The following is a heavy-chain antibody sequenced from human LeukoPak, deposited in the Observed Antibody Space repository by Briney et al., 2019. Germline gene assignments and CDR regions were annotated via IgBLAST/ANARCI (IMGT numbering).Heavy chain of an antibody. V-gene: IGHV6-1*01. CDR3: ARDVIAAAGTHLRYKHYYYYYGMDV. J-gene: IGHJ6*02. D-gene: IGHD6-13*01. CDR2: TYYRSKWYN. CDR1: GDSVSSNSAA. Sequence: SQTLSLTCAISGDSVSSNSAAWNWIRQSPSRGLEWLGRTYYRSKWYNDFAVSVKSRITINPDTSKNQFSLQLNSVTPEDTAVYYCARDVIAAAGTHLRYKHYYYYYGMDVWGQGTTVTVSS.